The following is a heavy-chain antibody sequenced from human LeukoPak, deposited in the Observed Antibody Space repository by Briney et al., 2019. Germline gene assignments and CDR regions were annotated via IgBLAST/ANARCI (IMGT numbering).Heavy chain of an antibody. J-gene: IGHJ4*02. V-gene: IGHV1-69*13. CDR2: VIPIFGTA. Sequence: SVKVSCKASGGTFSSYAISWVRQAPGQGLEWMGVVIPIFGTANYAQKFQGRVTITADESTSTAYMELSSLRSEDTAVYYCAAPLTGDRYYFDYRGQGTLVTVSS. D-gene: IGHD3-9*01. CDR3: AAPLTGDRYYFDY. CDR1: GGTFSSYA.